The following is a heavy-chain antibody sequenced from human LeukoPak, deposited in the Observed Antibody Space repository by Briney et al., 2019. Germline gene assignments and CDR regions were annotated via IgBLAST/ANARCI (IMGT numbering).Heavy chain of an antibody. Sequence: PSETLSLTCTVSGYSISSGYYWGWIRQPPGKGLEWIGSIYHSGSTYYNPSLKSRVTISVDTSKNQFSLKLSSVTAADTAVYYCARGDCSSTSCYTRYWGQGTLVTVSS. CDR3: ARGDCSSTSCYTRY. V-gene: IGHV4-38-2*02. CDR2: IYHSGST. D-gene: IGHD2-2*02. J-gene: IGHJ4*02. CDR1: GYSISSGYY.